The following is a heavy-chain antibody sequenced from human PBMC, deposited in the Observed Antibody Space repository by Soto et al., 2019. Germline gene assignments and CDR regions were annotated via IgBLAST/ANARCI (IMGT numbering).Heavy chain of an antibody. D-gene: IGHD3-3*01. Sequence: PGGSLRLSCAASGFTFSSYAMSWVRQAPGKGLEWVSAISGSGGSTYYADSVKGRFTISRDNSKNTLYLQMNSLRAEDTAVYYCAKESSIWSGYYYYMDVWGKGTTVTVSS. V-gene: IGHV3-23*01. CDR1: GFTFSSYA. CDR3: AKESSIWSGYYYYMDV. J-gene: IGHJ6*03. CDR2: ISGSGGST.